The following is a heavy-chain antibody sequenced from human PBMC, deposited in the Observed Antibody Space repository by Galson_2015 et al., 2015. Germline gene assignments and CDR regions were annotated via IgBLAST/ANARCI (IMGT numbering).Heavy chain of an antibody. CDR3: ARGPFEGVIVDNWFDP. Sequence: SLRLSCAASGFTFSSYGMHWVRQAPGKGLEWVAVIWYDGSNKYYADSVKGRFTISRDNSKNTLYLQMNSLRAEDTAVYYCARGPFEGVIVDNWFDPWGQGTLVTVSS. J-gene: IGHJ5*02. CDR1: GFTFSSYG. V-gene: IGHV3-33*01. CDR2: IWYDGSNK. D-gene: IGHD3-16*02.